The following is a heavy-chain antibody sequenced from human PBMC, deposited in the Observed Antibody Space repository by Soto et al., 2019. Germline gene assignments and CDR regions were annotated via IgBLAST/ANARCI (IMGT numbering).Heavy chain of an antibody. J-gene: IGHJ4*02. Sequence: QVQLVQSGAEVKRPGSSVKVSCKASGGTFSSYAITWVRQAPGQGLEWMGGIIPASGTASYAQKFQGRVTITADESTRTAYMELSSLRSEETAVYYCARVDGALRHWVQGTLVIDSS. CDR1: GGTFSSYA. D-gene: IGHD2-2*03. V-gene: IGHV1-69*01. CDR3: ARVDGALRH. CDR2: IIPASGTA.